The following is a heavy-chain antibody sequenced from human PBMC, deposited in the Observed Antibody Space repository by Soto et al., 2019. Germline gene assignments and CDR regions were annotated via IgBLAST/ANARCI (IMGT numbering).Heavy chain of an antibody. D-gene: IGHD3-10*01. CDR3: ARGGITMVRGVIIRRAYYYGMDV. Sequence: SVKVSCKASGGTFSSYAISWVRQAPGQGLEWMGGIIPIFGTANYAQKFQGRVTITADESTSTAYMELSSLRSEDTAVYYCARGGITMVRGVIIRRAYYYGMDVWGQGTTVTVSS. V-gene: IGHV1-69*13. CDR1: GGTFSSYA. J-gene: IGHJ6*02. CDR2: IIPIFGTA.